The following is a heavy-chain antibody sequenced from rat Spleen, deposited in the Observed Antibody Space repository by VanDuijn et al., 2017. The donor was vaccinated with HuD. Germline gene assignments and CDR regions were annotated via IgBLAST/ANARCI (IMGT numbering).Heavy chain of an antibody. CDR3: ARHGYNYCDY. CDR2: ISYDGGST. V-gene: IGHV5S23*01. J-gene: IGHJ2*01. D-gene: IGHD1-9*01. CDR1: GFTFSNYD. Sequence: EVQLVESGGGLVQPGRSLKLSCAASGFTFSNYDMAWVRQAPTKGLEWVASISYDGGSTYYRDTVKGRFTISRDNAKSSLYLQMDSLRSEDTATYYCARHGYNYCDYWGQGVMVTVSS.